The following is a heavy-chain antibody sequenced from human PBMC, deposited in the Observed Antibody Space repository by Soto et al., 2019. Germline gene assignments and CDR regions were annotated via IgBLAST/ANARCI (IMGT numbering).Heavy chain of an antibody. V-gene: IGHV4-30-2*01. J-gene: IGHJ4*02. D-gene: IGHD3-3*01. Sequence: SETLSLTCAISGAPITWGDYSWNWIRQPPGKGLEWIGYIFHGGSTYYNPSLRSRVTISVDRSRTQFSLKMSSVTAADTAVYYCARSGYDYWSGPVPSADYWGRGTLVTVSS. CDR2: IFHGGST. CDR3: ARSGYDYWSGPVPSADY. CDR1: GAPITWGDYS.